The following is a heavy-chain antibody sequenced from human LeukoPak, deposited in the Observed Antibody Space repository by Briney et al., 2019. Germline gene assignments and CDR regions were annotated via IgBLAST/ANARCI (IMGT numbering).Heavy chain of an antibody. V-gene: IGHV4-38-2*02. CDR1: GGSISDYF. CDR2: IYHSGST. D-gene: IGHD3-16*01. Sequence: SETLSLTCTVSGGSISDYFWSWIRQPPGKGLEWIGSIYHSGSTYYNPSLKSRVTISVDTSKNQFSLKLSSVTAADTAVYYCARGGTSGPIGYWGQGTLVTVSS. J-gene: IGHJ4*02. CDR3: ARGGTSGPIGY.